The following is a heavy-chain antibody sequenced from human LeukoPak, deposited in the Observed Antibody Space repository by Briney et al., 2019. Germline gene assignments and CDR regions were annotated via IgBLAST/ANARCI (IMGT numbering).Heavy chain of an antibody. CDR1: GYTFNRFG. V-gene: IGHV1-18*01. J-gene: IGHJ5*02. CDR2: ISAYDGNT. D-gene: IGHD6-13*01. Sequence: ASVKVSCKASGYTFNRFGIGWVRQAPGQGLEWLGWISAYDGNTNYAQNVQGRVTMTTDTSTSTAYMELRSLRYDDTGVYYCARDKVIASAGTPNWFDPWGQGTLVTVSS. CDR3: ARDKVIASAGTPNWFDP.